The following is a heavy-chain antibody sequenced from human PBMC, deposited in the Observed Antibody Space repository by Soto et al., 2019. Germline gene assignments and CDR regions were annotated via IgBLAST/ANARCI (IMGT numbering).Heavy chain of an antibody. J-gene: IGHJ6*02. Sequence: GASVKVSCKASGYTFTYYDINWVRQAPGQGLEWMGWMSPSTGNTGYAQKFRARVTMTANTAISTAYMELSSLTYDDSAIYYRARYFNPLDVWGQGPTVPVYS. D-gene: IGHD3-9*01. CDR2: MSPSTGNT. V-gene: IGHV1-8*01. CDR3: ARYFNPLDV. CDR1: GYTFTYYD.